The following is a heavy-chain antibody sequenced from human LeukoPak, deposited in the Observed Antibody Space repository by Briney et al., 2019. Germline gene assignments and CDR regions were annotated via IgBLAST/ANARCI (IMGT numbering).Heavy chain of an antibody. V-gene: IGHV4-38-2*01. D-gene: IGHD6-13*01. CDR3: ARQHDSYHYYYVDV. J-gene: IGHJ6*03. Sequence: TLSLTCAVSGYSISSGYYWIWIRQPPGKGLEWIGSLYHSDSIYYNPSLESRVTMSVDTSKNQFSLKLSFVTTADTAVYYCARQHDSYHYYYVDVWGKGTTVTVSS. CDR1: GYSISSGYY. CDR2: LYHSDSI.